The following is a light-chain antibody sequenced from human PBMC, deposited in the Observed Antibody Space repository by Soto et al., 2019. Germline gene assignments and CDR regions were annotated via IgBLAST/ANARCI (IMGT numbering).Light chain of an antibody. CDR3: QQYDSLTIT. Sequence: EIQITQSPSSLSDSVGDRLTITCQESQDIRNFLNWYQQTPGKAPKVLIYDASPLETGVRSRFSGGGAGTEFTCSISSLQPEDIATAYCQQYDSLTITFGQGTRLEIK. CDR1: QDIRNF. J-gene: IGKJ5*01. V-gene: IGKV1-33*01. CDR2: DAS.